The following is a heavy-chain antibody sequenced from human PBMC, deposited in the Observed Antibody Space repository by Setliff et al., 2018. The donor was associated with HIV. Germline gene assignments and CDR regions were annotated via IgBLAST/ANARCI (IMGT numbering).Heavy chain of an antibody. V-gene: IGHV3-23*01. CDR2: ISGSGGST. Sequence: PGGSLRLSCAASGFTFSSYAMSWVRQAPGKGLEWVSAISGSGGSTYYADSVKGRFTISRDNSKNALYLQMNSLRAEDTAVYYCAKDQTGYRSGWWSDYWGQGTLVTVSS. J-gene: IGHJ4*02. D-gene: IGHD6-19*01. CDR3: AKDQTGYRSGWWSDY. CDR1: GFTFSSYA.